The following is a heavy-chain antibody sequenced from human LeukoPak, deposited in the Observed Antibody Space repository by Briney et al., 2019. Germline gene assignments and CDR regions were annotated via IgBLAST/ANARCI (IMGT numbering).Heavy chain of an antibody. Sequence: SETLSLTCTVSGGSISSGGYYWSWIRQHPGKGLEWIGYIYYSGSTYYNPSLKSRVTISVDTSKNQFSLKLSSVTAADTAVYYCARGPGGYSVWWGQGTLVTVSS. CDR2: IYYSGST. CDR3: ARGPGGYSVW. D-gene: IGHD6-13*01. J-gene: IGHJ4*02. CDR1: GGSISSGGYY. V-gene: IGHV4-31*03.